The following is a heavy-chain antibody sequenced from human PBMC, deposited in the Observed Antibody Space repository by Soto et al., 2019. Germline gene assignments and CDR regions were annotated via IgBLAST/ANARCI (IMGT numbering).Heavy chain of an antibody. D-gene: IGHD3-22*01. V-gene: IGHV3-23*01. J-gene: IGHJ3*02. Sequence: GGSLRLSCAASGFTFSSYAMSWVRQAPGKGLGWVSAISGSGGSTYYADSGKGRFTISRDNSKNTLYLQMNSLRAEDTAVYYCAKLLGRTYYYDSSGYFAFDIWGQGTMVTVSS. CDR2: ISGSGGST. CDR3: AKLLGRTYYYDSSGYFAFDI. CDR1: GFTFSSYA.